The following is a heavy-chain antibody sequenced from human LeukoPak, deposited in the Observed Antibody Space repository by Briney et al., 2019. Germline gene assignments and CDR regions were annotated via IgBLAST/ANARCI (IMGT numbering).Heavy chain of an antibody. J-gene: IGHJ4*02. Sequence: SETLSLTCTVSGDSISSYYWSWIRQPPGKGLEWIGYIYYSGSTRYNRSLKSRVTISLDTSKNQFSLKLTSVTAADTAVYYCARVSYDSSGYYYYYFDYWGQGTLVIVSS. CDR3: ARVSYDSSGYYYYYFDY. V-gene: IGHV4-59*01. CDR2: IYYSGST. CDR1: GDSISSYY. D-gene: IGHD3-22*01.